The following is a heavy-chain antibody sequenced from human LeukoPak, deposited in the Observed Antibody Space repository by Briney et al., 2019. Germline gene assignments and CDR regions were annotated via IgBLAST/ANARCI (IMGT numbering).Heavy chain of an antibody. D-gene: IGHD6-19*01. J-gene: IGHJ4*02. CDR2: TKQDGSEI. CDR1: GFTFSTYW. Sequence: PGGSLRLSCAASGFTFSTYWMSWVRQAPGKGLEWVANTKQDGSEIYYVDSVKGRFTISRDNAKNSLYLQMNSLRAEDTAVYFCARGSGWLLLDYWGQGTLVTVSS. CDR3: ARGSGWLLLDY. V-gene: IGHV3-7*01.